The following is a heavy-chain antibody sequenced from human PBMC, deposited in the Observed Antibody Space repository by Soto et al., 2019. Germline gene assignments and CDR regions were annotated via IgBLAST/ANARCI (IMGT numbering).Heavy chain of an antibody. J-gene: IGHJ6*02. CDR2: IYYSGTT. D-gene: IGHD3-22*01. CDR1: GGSISSGGYY. Sequence: SETLSLTCTVSGGSISSGGYYWSWIRQHPGKGLEWIGYIYYSGTTYYNPSLKSRVTISVDTSKNQFSLKLSSVTAADTAVYYCARDRTYYDSSGLYYYYGMDVWGQGTTVTVSS. CDR3: ARDRTYYDSSGLYYYYGMDV. V-gene: IGHV4-31*03.